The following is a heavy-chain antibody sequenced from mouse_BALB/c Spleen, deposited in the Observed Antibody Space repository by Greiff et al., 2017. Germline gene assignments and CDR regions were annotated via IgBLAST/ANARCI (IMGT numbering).Heavy chain of an antibody. V-gene: IGHV1-4*01. CDR2: INPSSGYT. Sequence: VQLQESGAELARPGASVKMSCKASGYTFTSYTMHWVKQRPGQGLEWIGYINPSSGYTNYNQKFKDKATLTADKSSSTAYMQLSSLTSEDSAVYYCARRGIYDYDGTFFDYWGQGTTLTVSS. CDR3: ARRGIYDYDGTFFDY. CDR1: GYTFTSYT. D-gene: IGHD2-4*01. J-gene: IGHJ2*01.